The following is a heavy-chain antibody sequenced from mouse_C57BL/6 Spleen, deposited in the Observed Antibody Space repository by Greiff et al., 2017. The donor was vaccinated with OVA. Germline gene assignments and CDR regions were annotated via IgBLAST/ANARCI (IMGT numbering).Heavy chain of an antibody. CDR3: ARGDY. CDR1: GYTFTSYW. V-gene: IGHV1-61*01. CDR2: IYPSDSET. Sequence: QVHVKQSGAELVRPGSSVKLSCKASGYTFTSYWMDWVKQRPGQGLEWIGNIYPSDSETHYNQKFKDKATLTVDKSSSTAYMQLSSLTSEDSAVYYCARGDYWGQGTTLTVSS. J-gene: IGHJ2*01.